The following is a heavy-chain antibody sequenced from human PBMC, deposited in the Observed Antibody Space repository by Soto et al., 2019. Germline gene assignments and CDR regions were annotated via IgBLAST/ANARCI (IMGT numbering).Heavy chain of an antibody. J-gene: IGHJ6*04. D-gene: IGHD5-18*01. CDR3: ARDPGFGFGYSYAFAMDV. Sequence: QVQLVQSGAEVKKPGASVKVSCKASGYTFSNYGISWVRQGPGQGLEWMGWISGYNGNTHYEEKVQDRIKMTTDTSTSTTYMELRSLRSDDTAVYFCARDPGFGFGYSYAFAMDVWGKGTTVTVSS. V-gene: IGHV1-18*01. CDR1: GYTFSNYG. CDR2: ISGYNGNT.